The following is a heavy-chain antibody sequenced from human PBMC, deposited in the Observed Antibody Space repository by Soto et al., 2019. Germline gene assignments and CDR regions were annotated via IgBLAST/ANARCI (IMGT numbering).Heavy chain of an antibody. CDR3: ARLTYYDSTGYFDY. J-gene: IGHJ4*02. V-gene: IGHV4-59*01. CDR2: IYYSGST. Sequence: KLSATLSLTCTVSGGSISSYYWSWIRQPPGGGLEWIGYIYYSGSTNYNPSLKSRVTISVDTSTNRFSLRLSSVTAADTAMYYCARLTYYDSTGYFDYWGQGTLVTVS. CDR1: GGSISSYY. D-gene: IGHD3-22*01.